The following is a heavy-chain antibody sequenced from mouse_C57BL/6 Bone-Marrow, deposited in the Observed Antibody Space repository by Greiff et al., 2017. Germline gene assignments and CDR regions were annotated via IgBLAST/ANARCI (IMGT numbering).Heavy chain of an antibody. CDR1: GYTFTSYW. Sequence: VQLQQPGAELVMPGASVKLSCKASGYTFTSYWMHWVKQRPGQGLEWIGEIDPSDSYTNYNQKFKGKSTLTVDKSSSTAYMQLSSLTSEDSAVYYCARRDYGSSFFDYWGQGTTLTVSS. V-gene: IGHV1-69*01. D-gene: IGHD1-1*01. CDR2: IDPSDSYT. J-gene: IGHJ2*01. CDR3: ARRDYGSSFFDY.